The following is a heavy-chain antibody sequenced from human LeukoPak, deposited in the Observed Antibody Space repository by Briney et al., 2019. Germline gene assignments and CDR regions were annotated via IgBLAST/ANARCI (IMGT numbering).Heavy chain of an antibody. CDR1: GFTVSSNY. CDR2: IYSGGST. CDR3: AREGDLWAGYFDY. V-gene: IGHV3-53*01. Sequence: GSLRLSCAASGFTVSSNYMSWVRQAPGKGLEWVSVIYSGGSTYYADSVKGRFTISRDNSKNTLYLQMNSLRAEDTAVYYCAREGDLWAGYFDYWGQGTLVTVSS. D-gene: IGHD2/OR15-2a*01. J-gene: IGHJ4*02.